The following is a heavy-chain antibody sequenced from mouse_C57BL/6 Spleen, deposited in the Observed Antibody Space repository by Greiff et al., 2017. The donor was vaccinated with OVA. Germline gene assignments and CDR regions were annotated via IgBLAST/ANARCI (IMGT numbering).Heavy chain of an antibody. CDR3: ARSPQLGYYSMDD. Sequence: VQLQQSGAELVRPGSSVKMSCKTSGYTFTSYGINWVKQRPGQGLEWIGYIYTGNGSTEYNEKFKGKATLTLDTSSSTAYMQLSSLTSVDSATSVDARSPQLGYYSMDDWGPGTSVTVSS. V-gene: IGHV1-58*01. D-gene: IGHD4-1*02. CDR1: GYTFTSYG. J-gene: IGHJ4*01. CDR2: IYTGNGST.